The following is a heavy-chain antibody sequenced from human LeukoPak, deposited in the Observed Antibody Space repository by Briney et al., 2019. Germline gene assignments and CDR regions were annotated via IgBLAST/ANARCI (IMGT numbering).Heavy chain of an antibody. V-gene: IGHV5-51*01. D-gene: IGHD1-26*01. CDR3: AIYSDTYYFDH. CDR2: IYPGDSDT. CDR1: GYSFSSYW. Sequence: GESLKISCKGSGYSFSSYWIGWVRQMPGKGLEWMGIIYPGDSDTRYSPSFQGQVTISADKSISTAYLQWSSLKASDTAVYYCAIYSDTYYFDHWGQGTLVTVSS. J-gene: IGHJ4*02.